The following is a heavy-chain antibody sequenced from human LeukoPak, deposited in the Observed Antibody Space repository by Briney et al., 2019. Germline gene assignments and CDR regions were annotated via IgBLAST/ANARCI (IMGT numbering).Heavy chain of an antibody. Sequence: SETLSLTCTVSGGSISSSSYYWGWIRQPPGKGLEWIGEIYHSGSTNYNPSLKSRVTISVDKSKNQFSLKLSSVTAADTAVYYCARGRDFDWLPLDYWGQGTLVTVSS. V-gene: IGHV4-39*07. D-gene: IGHD3-9*01. J-gene: IGHJ4*02. CDR1: GGSISSSSYY. CDR3: ARGRDFDWLPLDY. CDR2: IYHSGST.